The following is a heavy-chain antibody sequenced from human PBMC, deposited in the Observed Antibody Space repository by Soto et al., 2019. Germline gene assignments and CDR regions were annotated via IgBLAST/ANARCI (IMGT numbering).Heavy chain of an antibody. CDR1: GYTFTSYD. CDR3: ARERTGPNYFDY. Sequence: QVQLVQSGAEVKKPGASVKVSCKASGYTFTSYDINWVRQATGQGLEWMGWMNPNSGITAYAQKFQGRVTMTRNTSISTAYMELSSLRSEDTAVYYCARERTGPNYFDYWGQGTLVTVSS. V-gene: IGHV1-8*01. D-gene: IGHD1-7*01. J-gene: IGHJ4*02. CDR2: MNPNSGIT.